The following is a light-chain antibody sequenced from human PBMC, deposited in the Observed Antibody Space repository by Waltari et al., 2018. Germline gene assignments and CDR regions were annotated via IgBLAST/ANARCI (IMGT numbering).Light chain of an antibody. V-gene: IGKV1-12*01. CDR3: QQAASFPLT. J-gene: IGKJ4*01. CDR1: QGINSW. CDR2: GAS. Sequence: IQMTQSPSSVSASVGDRVTVTCRAIQGINSWLAWYQQKPGRAPKLLLYGASSLQSGVPSRFSGSGSGTDFTLTISSLQPDDFATYYCQQAASFPLTFGGGTKVEIK.